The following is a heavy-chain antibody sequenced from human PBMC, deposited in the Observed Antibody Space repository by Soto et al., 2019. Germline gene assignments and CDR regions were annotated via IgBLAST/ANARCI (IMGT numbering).Heavy chain of an antibody. CDR3: ATVVPAQRFFES. CDR2: IYHSGTT. V-gene: IGHV4-30-2*01. Sequence: SETLSLTCSVSGGSIINDNYSWSWVRQPPGKGLEWVGYIYHSGTTYYNPSLNSRVTISVDGASNQFSLQLTSVMAADTAVYYCATVVPAQRFFESRGPGILVTVSS. D-gene: IGHD3-10*01. J-gene: IGHJ1*01. CDR1: GGSIINDNYS.